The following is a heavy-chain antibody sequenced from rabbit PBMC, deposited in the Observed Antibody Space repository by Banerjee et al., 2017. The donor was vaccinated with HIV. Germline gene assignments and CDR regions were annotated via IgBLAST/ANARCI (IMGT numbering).Heavy chain of an antibody. CDR3: ARDLAGVIGWNFGL. CDR2: SSGST. J-gene: IGHJ4*01. V-gene: IGHV1S40*01. CDR1: GFSFSSSYY. D-gene: IGHD4-1*01. Sequence: QSLVESGGGLVQPEGSLTLTCTASGFSFSSSYYMCWVRQAPGKGLEWIGSSGSTYYASWAKGRFTISKTSSTTVTLQMTSLTAADTATYFCARDLAGVIGWNFGLWGPGTLVTVS.